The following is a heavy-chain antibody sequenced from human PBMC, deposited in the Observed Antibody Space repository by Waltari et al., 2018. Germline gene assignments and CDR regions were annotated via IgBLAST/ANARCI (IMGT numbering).Heavy chain of an antibody. CDR1: GFTLSDYW. CDR2: IREDGSEK. CDR3: ARRETLDI. V-gene: IGHV3-7*01. J-gene: IGHJ3*02. Sequence: EVRLVESGGGWVQPGGSLRVCCTASGFTLSDYWGNWVRQAPGKGLEWVASIREDGSEKYYVDSVKGRFTISRDNAKDSLYLQMNSLRAEDTAVYYCARRETLDIWGQGTVVTVSS. D-gene: IGHD1-26*01.